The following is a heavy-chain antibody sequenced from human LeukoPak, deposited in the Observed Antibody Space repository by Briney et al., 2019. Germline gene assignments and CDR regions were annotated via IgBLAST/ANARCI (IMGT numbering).Heavy chain of an antibody. D-gene: IGHD2-15*01. J-gene: IGHJ4*02. V-gene: IGHV3-23*01. Sequence: GGSLRLSCAASGFTFSSYAMSWVRQAPGKGLEWVSAISGSGGSTYYAGSVKGRFTISRDNSKNTLYLQMNSLRAEDTAVYYCAKTWWYRYYFDYWGQGTLVTVSS. CDR1: GFTFSSYA. CDR2: ISGSGGST. CDR3: AKTWWYRYYFDY.